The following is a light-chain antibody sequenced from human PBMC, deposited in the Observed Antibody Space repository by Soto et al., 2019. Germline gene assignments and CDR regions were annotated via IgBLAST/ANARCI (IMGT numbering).Light chain of an antibody. CDR3: QSYDSSLSAV. J-gene: IGLJ2*01. CDR1: SSNIGAGYD. CDR2: GNS. Sequence: QPVLTQPPSVSGAPGQRVTISCTGSSSNIGAGYDVHWYQQLPGTAPKLLIYGNSNRPSRVPDRFSGSKSGTSASLAITGIQAEDEADYYCQSYDSSLSAVFGGGTKVTVL. V-gene: IGLV1-40*01.